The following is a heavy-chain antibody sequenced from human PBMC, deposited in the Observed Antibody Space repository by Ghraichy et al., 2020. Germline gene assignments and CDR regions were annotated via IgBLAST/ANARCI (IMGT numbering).Heavy chain of an antibody. J-gene: IGHJ6*02. CDR3: ARAGDWNYVKHYYYGMDV. CDR1: GYTFTSYG. Sequence: ASVKVSCKASGYTFTSYGISWVRQAPGQGLEWMGWISAYNGNTNYAQKLQGRVTMTTDTSTSTAYMELRSLRSDDTAVYYCARAGDWNYVKHYYYGMDVWGQGTTVTVSS. CDR2: ISAYNGNT. D-gene: IGHD1-7*01. V-gene: IGHV1-18*01.